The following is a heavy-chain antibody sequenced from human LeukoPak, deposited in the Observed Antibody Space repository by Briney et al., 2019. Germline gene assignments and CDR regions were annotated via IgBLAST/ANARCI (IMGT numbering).Heavy chain of an antibody. CDR1: GFTFSSYG. CDR3: VGVAPYGDYEDY. Sequence: GGSLRLSCAASGFTFSSYGMHWVRQAPGKGLEWVAVIWYDGSNKYYADSVKGRFTISRDNSKNTLHLQMNSLRAEDTAVYYCVGVAPYGDYEDYWGQGTLVTVSS. D-gene: IGHD4-17*01. CDR2: IWYDGSNK. V-gene: IGHV3-33*01. J-gene: IGHJ4*02.